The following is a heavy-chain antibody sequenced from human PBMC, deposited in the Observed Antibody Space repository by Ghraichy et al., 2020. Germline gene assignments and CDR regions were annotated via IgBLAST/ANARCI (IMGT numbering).Heavy chain of an antibody. V-gene: IGHV4-34*01. J-gene: IGHJ3*02. Sequence: TLSLTCVVQHGSFSGYYWNWIRQPPGKGLEWIGEINHSGGANYNPSLKSRVTISVETSNNQFSLNVRSVIAADTAIYFCARGRIVTTWADAFDIWGQGTMVTVSS. CDR2: INHSGGA. D-gene: IGHD5-12*01. CDR3: ARGRIVTTWADAFDI. CDR1: HGSFSGYY.